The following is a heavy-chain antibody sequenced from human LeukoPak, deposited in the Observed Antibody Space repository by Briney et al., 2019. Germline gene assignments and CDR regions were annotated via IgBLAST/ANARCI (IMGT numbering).Heavy chain of an antibody. V-gene: IGHV1-2*02. CDR3: AGTHTYGGSSWDAFDI. CDR2: INPNSGGT. D-gene: IGHD4-23*01. J-gene: IGHJ3*02. Sequence: ASVKVSCKASGYTFTGYYMHWVRQAPGQGLEWMGWINPNSGGTNYAQNFQGRVTMTRDTSISTAYMELSGLRSDDTAVYYCAGTHTYGGSSWDAFDIWGQGTMVTVSS. CDR1: GYTFTGYY.